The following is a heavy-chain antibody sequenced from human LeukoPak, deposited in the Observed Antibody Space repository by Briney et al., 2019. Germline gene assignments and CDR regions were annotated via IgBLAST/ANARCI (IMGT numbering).Heavy chain of an antibody. J-gene: IGHJ6*03. D-gene: IGHD3-10*01. CDR3: AKDSGLVYYYMAV. CDR1: GFTFSSYG. Sequence: GGSLRLSCAASGFTFSSYGMHWVRQAPGKGLEWVAFIRDDGSNKYYADSVKGRFTISRDNSKNTLYLQMNSLRAEDTAVYYCAKDSGLVYYYMAVWGKGTTVTVSS. CDR2: IRDDGSNK. V-gene: IGHV3-30*02.